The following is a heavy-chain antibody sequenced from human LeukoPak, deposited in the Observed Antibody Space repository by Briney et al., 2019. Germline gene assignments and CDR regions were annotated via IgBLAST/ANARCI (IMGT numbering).Heavy chain of an antibody. CDR2: ISSDGSST. V-gene: IGHV3-74*01. J-gene: IGHJ4*02. CDR3: ARGTSGPGTFDY. Sequence: PGGSLRLSCAASGFTFSSSWMHWVRQAPGKGLVWVSRISSDGSSTSYADSVKGRFTISRDNAKNTLYLQMNSLRAEDTAVYYCARGTSGPGTFDYWGQGTLVTVSS. D-gene: IGHD2-15*01. CDR1: GFTFSSSW.